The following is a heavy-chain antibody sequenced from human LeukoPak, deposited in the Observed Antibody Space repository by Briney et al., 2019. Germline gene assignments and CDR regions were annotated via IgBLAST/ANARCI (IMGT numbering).Heavy chain of an antibody. CDR3: ARGRMDIVVVPAAE. J-gene: IGHJ4*02. CDR2: IYYSGST. CDR1: GGSVSSGSYY. Sequence: SETLSLTCTVSGGSVSSGSYYWSWIRQPPGKGLEWIGYIYYSGSTNYNPSLKSRVTISVDTSKNQFSLKLSSVTAADTAVHYCARGRMDIVVVPAAEWGQGTLVTVSS. V-gene: IGHV4-61*01. D-gene: IGHD2-2*03.